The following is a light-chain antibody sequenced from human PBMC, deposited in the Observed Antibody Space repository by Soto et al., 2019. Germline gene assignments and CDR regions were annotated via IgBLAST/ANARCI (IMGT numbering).Light chain of an antibody. CDR3: QQYYSTPRT. J-gene: IGKJ1*01. V-gene: IGKV4-1*01. Sequence: DIVMTQSPDSLAVSLGERATINCKSSQSVLYSSNNNNYLAWYQQKPGQPPKLLIYWASTRESGVPDRFSGSGSGTDFTLTIRSLQAEDVAVYYCQQYYSTPRTFGQGTKVDI. CDR2: WAS. CDR1: QSVLYSSNNNNY.